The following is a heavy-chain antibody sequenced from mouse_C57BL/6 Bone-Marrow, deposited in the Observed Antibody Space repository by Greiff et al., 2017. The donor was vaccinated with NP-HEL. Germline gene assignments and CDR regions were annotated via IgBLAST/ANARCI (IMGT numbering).Heavy chain of an antibody. CDR2: IYPRSGNT. V-gene: IGHV1-81*01. CDR1: GYTFTSYG. CDR3: AISYCYGKSLYFDY. D-gene: IGHD2-1*01. J-gene: IGHJ2*01. Sequence: QVQLQQSGAELARPGASVKLSCKASGYTFTSYGISWVKQRTGQGLEWIGEIYPRSGNTYYNEKFKGKATLTADKSSSTAYMGLGSLTSEDSAVYFCAISYCYGKSLYFDYWGQGTTLTVSA.